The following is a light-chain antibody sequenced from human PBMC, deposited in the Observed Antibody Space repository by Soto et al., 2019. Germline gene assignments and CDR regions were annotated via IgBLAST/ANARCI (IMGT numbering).Light chain of an antibody. CDR2: QVS. CDR3: SSYTSGSSPYV. V-gene: IGLV2-14*01. Sequence: QSALTQPASVSGSPGQSITISCTGTASDVGGYDYVSWYQQHPGKAPKLMIYQVSYRPSGVSNRFSGSKSGNTASLTISSLQAEDEAGYYCSSYTSGSSPYVFGTGTKLTVL. J-gene: IGLJ1*01. CDR1: ASDVGGYDY.